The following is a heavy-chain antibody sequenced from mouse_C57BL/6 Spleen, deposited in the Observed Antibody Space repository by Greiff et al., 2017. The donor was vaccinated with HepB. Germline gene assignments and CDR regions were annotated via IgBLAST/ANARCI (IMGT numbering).Heavy chain of an antibody. J-gene: IGHJ2*01. CDR3: AREGYGRGYYFDY. CDR2: IDPSDSYT. V-gene: IGHV1-69*01. D-gene: IGHD1-1*01. CDR1: GYTFTSYW. Sequence: QVQLQQSGAELVMPGASVKLSCKASGYTFTSYWMHWVKQRPGQGLEWIGEIDPSDSYTNYNQKFKGKSTLTVDKSSSTAYMQLSSLTSEDSAVYYCAREGYGRGYYFDYWGQGTTLTVSS.